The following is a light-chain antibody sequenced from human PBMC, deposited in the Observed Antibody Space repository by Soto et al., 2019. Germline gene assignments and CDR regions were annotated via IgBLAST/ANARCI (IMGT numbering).Light chain of an antibody. Sequence: IQLTQSPSSLSASVGDRVTITCRASQGISSALAWYHQEPGKAPRLLIYAASTLQSGVPSRFSGSGSGTDFTLTISSLQPEDFATYYCQQLSSYPLTFGGGTKVDIK. CDR1: QGISSA. V-gene: IGKV1-9*01. CDR2: AAS. CDR3: QQLSSYPLT. J-gene: IGKJ4*01.